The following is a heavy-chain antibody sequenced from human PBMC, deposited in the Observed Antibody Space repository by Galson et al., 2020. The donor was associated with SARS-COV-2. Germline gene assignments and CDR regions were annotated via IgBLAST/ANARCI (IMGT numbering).Heavy chain of an antibody. CDR3: SWSGKLYCSGGTCYIDL. V-gene: IGHV1-18*01. J-gene: IGHJ5*02. D-gene: IGHD2-15*01. CDR1: AYRFTGNG. Sequence: AELMVSCKTSAYRFTGNGISWVRQAPGQRLEWMSWISCYNGNTDKAQNIQGRLTLTTDTSATTAYMQLTNLSSDDTDVYYCSWSGKLYCSGGTCYIDLWGQGTLVTVSS. CDR2: ISCYNGNT.